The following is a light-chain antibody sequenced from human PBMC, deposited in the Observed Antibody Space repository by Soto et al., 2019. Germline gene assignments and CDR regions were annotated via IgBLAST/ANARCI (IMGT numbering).Light chain of an antibody. Sequence: DVVMTQSPLSLPVTLGQPASISCRSSQSLVYSDGVTYLNWFHQRPGQSPRRLSYKVSNRDSGVPDRFSGSGSVSYFTLKISRVEAEDVGVYFCLQYTHWPFTFGPGTSVDIK. V-gene: IGKV2-30*01. CDR3: LQYTHWPFT. J-gene: IGKJ3*01. CDR1: QSLVYSDGVTY. CDR2: KVS.